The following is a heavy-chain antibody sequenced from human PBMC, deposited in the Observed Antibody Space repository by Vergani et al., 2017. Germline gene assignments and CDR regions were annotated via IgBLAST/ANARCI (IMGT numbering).Heavy chain of an antibody. CDR1: GGSISSGG. V-gene: IGHV6-1*01. CDR3: ARDYTGDCFDY. Sequence: QVQLQESGPGLVKPSQTLSLTCTVSGGSISSGGYYWNWIRQSPSRGLEWLGRTYYRSKWYNDYAVSVKSRITINPDTSKNQFSLQLNSVTPEDTAVYYCARDYTGDCFDYWGQGTLVTVSS. J-gene: IGHJ4*02. CDR2: TYYRSKWYN. D-gene: IGHD7-27*01.